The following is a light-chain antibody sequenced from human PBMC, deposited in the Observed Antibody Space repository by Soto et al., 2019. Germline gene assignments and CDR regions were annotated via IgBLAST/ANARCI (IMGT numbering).Light chain of an antibody. J-gene: IGKJ4*01. V-gene: IGKV3D-15*01. Sequence: EIVLTHSQATLSVSPSERASLXRRASQSVSSNLAWYQQKPGQAPRLLIYGASTRATGIPARFSGSGSGTEFTLTISSLQSEDFAVYYCQQYNNWPLTFGGGTKVDIK. CDR2: GAS. CDR3: QQYNNWPLT. CDR1: QSVSSN.